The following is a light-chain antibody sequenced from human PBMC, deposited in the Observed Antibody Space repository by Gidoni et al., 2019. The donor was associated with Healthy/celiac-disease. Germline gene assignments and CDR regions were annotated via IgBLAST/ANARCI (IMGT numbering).Light chain of an antibody. V-gene: IGLV4-69*01. CDR3: QTWGTGIHEVV. J-gene: IGLJ2*01. CDR2: LNSDGSH. Sequence: QLVLTQSPSASASLGASVKLTCTLSSGHSSYAIAWHQQQPEKGPRYLMKLNSDGSHSKGDGIPDRFSGSSFGAERYLTISSLQSEDEADYYCQTWGTGIHEVVFGGGTKLTVL. CDR1: SGHSSYA.